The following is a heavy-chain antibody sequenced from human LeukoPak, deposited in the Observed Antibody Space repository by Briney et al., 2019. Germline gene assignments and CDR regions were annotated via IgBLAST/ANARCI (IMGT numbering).Heavy chain of an antibody. CDR1: GGSINNYY. CDR3: ARGRYCSADICSGGDAFDI. CDR2: IYTRGST. Sequence: PSETLSLTCTVSGGSINNYYWNWIRQPAGKGLEWIGPIYTRGSTNYNPSLKSRVTMSVDTSKNQFSLKLSSVTAADTAVYYCARGRYCSADICSGGDAFDIWGQGTVVSVSS. D-gene: IGHD2-15*01. V-gene: IGHV4-4*07. J-gene: IGHJ3*02.